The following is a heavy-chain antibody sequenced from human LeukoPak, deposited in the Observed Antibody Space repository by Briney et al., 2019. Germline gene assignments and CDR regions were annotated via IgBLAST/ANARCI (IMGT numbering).Heavy chain of an antibody. V-gene: IGHV3-20*04. D-gene: IGHD2/OR15-2a*01. CDR3: ARDGIGLHRARAFDI. J-gene: IGHJ3*02. CDR2: INWNGGST. CDR1: GFTFSSYW. Sequence: GGSLRLSCAASGFTFSSYWMHWVRQAPGKGLEWVSGINWNGGSTGYADSVKGRFTISRDNAKNSLYLQMNSLRAEDTALYYCARDGIGLHRARAFDIWGQGTMVTVSS.